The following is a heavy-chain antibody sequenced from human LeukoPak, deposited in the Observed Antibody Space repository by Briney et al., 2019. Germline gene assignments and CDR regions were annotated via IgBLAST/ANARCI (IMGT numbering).Heavy chain of an antibody. CDR1: GFTFSSYS. Sequence: PGGSLRLSCAASGFTFSSYSMNWVRQAPGKGLEWVSSISSSSSYIYYADSVKGRFTISRDNAKNSLYLQMNSLRAEDTAVYYCARHQYSYGLWVDPWGQGTLVTVSS. J-gene: IGHJ5*02. CDR2: ISSSSSYI. CDR3: ARHQYSYGLWVDP. V-gene: IGHV3-21*01. D-gene: IGHD5-18*01.